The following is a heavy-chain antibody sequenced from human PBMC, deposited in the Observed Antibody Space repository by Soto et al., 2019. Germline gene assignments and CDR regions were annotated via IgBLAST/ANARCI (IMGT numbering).Heavy chain of an antibody. V-gene: IGHV3-74*01. Sequence: PGGSLRLSCAASGFTFSSYWMHWVRQVPGKGLVWVSRISSDGSTTTYADSVKGRFTVSRDNAKNTLYLQMNSLRAEDTAVYYCARVPTFDSSGYYPDYWGQGTLVTVSS. J-gene: IGHJ4*02. CDR2: ISSDGSTT. CDR3: ARVPTFDSSGYYPDY. D-gene: IGHD3-22*01. CDR1: GFTFSSYW.